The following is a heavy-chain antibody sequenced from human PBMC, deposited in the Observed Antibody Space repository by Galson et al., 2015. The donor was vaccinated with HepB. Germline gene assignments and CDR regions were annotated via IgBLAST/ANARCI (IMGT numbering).Heavy chain of an antibody. Sequence: CAISGDSVSSNSAAWNWIRQSPSRGLEWLGRTYYRSKWYNDYAVSVKSRITINPDTSKNQFSLQLNSVTPEDTAMYYCARVESVRVAGPFDYWGQGTLVTVSS. D-gene: IGHD6-19*01. CDR1: GDSVSSNSAA. V-gene: IGHV6-1*01. CDR2: TYYRSKWYN. CDR3: ARVESVRVAGPFDY. J-gene: IGHJ4*02.